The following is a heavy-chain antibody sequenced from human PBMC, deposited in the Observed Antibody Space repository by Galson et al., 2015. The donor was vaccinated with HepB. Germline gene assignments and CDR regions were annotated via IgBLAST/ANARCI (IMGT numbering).Heavy chain of an antibody. CDR3: GSGSYYDGYFDL. V-gene: IGHV4-39*07. J-gene: IGHJ2*01. CDR2: IYYSGST. Sequence: ETLSLTCTVSGGSISSSSYYWGWIRQPPGKGLEWIGSIYYSGSTYYNPSLKSRVTISVDTSKNQFSLKLSSVTAADTAVYYCGSGSYYDGYFDLWGRGTLVTVSS. D-gene: IGHD3-10*01. CDR1: GGSISSSSYY.